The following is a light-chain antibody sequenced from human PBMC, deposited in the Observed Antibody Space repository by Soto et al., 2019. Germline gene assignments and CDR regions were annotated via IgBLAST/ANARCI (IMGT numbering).Light chain of an antibody. CDR2: DVS. Sequence: QSALTQPASVSGSPGQSTTISCTGTSSDIGTYDYISWYQQHPGKAPKLIIYDVSNRPSGVSNRFSGSKSGNTASLTISGLQAEDEADYYCSSHASSSTLIFGGGTKLTVL. J-gene: IGLJ2*01. CDR3: SSHASSSTLI. CDR1: SSDIGTYDY. V-gene: IGLV2-14*03.